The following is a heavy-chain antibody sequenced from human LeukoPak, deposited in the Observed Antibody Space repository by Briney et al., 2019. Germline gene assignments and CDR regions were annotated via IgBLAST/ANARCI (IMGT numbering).Heavy chain of an antibody. V-gene: IGHV4-61*02. D-gene: IGHD3-10*01. J-gene: IGHJ4*02. Sequence: PSQTLSLTCSVSGGSISRGSYYWNWIRQPAGKGLEWMGRIYNSGSTNYNPSLKSRVTISVDKSKNQFSLKLSSVTAADTAVYYCARGGRWFGDGYIDYWGQGTLVTVSS. CDR3: ARGGRWFGDGYIDY. CDR1: GGSISRGSYY. CDR2: IYNSGST.